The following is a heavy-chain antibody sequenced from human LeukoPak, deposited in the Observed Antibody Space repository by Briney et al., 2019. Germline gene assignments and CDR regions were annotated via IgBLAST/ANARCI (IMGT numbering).Heavy chain of an antibody. CDR2: IYYSGST. D-gene: IGHD2-21*02. Sequence: SETLSLTCTASGGSISSSSYYWGWIRQPPGKALEWIGSIYYSGSTYYNPSLKSRVTISVNTSKNQFSLKLSSVSAADTAVYYCARLAVTFDYWGQGTLVTVPS. J-gene: IGHJ4*02. CDR1: GGSISSSSYY. CDR3: ARLAVTFDY. V-gene: IGHV4-39*01.